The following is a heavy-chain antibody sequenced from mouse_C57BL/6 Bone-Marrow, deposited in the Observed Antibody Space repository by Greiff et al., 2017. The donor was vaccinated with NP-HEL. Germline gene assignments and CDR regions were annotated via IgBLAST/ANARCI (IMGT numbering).Heavy chain of an antibody. Sequence: VQLQQSGAELARPGASVKLSCKASGYTFTSSGISWVKQRTGQGLAWIGEIYPRSGNTYYNEKFKGKATLTADKSSSTAYMELRSLTSEDSAVYFCARGIYYDYDKGAYFDYWGQGTTLTVSS. CDR3: ARGIYYDYDKGAYFDY. CDR2: IYPRSGNT. V-gene: IGHV1-81*01. J-gene: IGHJ2*01. D-gene: IGHD2-4*01. CDR1: GYTFTSSG.